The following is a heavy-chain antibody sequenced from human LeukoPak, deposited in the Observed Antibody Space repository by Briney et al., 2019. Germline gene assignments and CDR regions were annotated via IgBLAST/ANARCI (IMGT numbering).Heavy chain of an antibody. D-gene: IGHD6-13*01. J-gene: IGHJ5*02. CDR2: ISSSSSTI. CDR3: ARGVDDGYSSSWYRFDP. Sequence: GGSLRLSCAASGFTFSSYSMNWVRQAPGKGLEWVSYISSSSSTIYYADSVKGRFTISRDNAKNPLYLQMNSLRDEDTAVYYCARGVDDGYSSSWYRFDPWGQGTLVTVSS. CDR1: GFTFSSYS. V-gene: IGHV3-48*02.